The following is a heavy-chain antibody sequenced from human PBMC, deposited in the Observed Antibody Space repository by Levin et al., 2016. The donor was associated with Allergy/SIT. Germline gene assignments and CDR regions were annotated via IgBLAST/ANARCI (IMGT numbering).Heavy chain of an antibody. J-gene: IGHJ2*01. V-gene: IGHV1-69*02. CDR3: ARARKGVVAATGVYWYFDL. Sequence: SVKVSCKASGGTFSSYTISWVRQAPGQGLEWMGRIIPILGIANYAQKFQGRVTITADKSTSTAYMELSSLRSEDTAVYYCARARKGVVAATGVYWYFDLWGRGTLVTVSS. CDR2: IIPILGIA. CDR1: GGTFSSYT. D-gene: IGHD2-15*01.